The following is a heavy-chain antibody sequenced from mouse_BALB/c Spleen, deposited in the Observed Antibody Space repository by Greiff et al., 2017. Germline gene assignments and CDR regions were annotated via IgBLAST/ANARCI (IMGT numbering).Heavy chain of an antibody. D-gene: IGHD2-13*01. V-gene: IGHV1-69*02. CDR3: TRRGGLEGAMDY. CDR1: GYTFTSYW. J-gene: IGHJ4*01. CDR2: IYPSDSYT. Sequence: QVQLKQPGAELVRPGASVKLSCKASGYTFTSYWINWVKQRPGQGLEWIGNIYPSDSYTNYNQKFKDKATLTVDKSSSTAYMQLSSPTSEDSAVYYCTRRGGLEGAMDYWGQGTSVTVSS.